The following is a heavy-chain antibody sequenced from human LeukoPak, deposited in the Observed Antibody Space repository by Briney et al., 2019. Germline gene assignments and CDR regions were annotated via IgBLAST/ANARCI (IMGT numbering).Heavy chain of an antibody. J-gene: IGHJ4*02. D-gene: IGHD5-18*01. CDR2: ISWNSGSI. CDR1: GFTFDDYA. V-gene: IGHV3-9*01. CDR3: AKDLFGYSYGPLFDY. Sequence: PGRSLRLSCAASGFTFDDYAMHWVRQAPGKGLEWVSGISWNSGSIGYADSVKGRFTISRDNAKNSLYLQMNSLRAEDTALYYCAKDLFGYSYGPLFDYWGQGTLVTVSS.